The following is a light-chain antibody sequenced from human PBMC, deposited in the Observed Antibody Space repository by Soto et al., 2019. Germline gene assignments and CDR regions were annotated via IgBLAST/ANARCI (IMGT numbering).Light chain of an antibody. Sequence: ASQSISSYLNWYQQKPGKAPKLXIYAASSLQSGVPXRFSGSGSGTDFTLTISSLQPEDFATYYCQXSYSTPWTXGQGTKVDI. J-gene: IGKJ1*01. CDR2: AAS. CDR1: QSISSY. CDR3: QXSYSTPWT. V-gene: IGKV1-39*01.